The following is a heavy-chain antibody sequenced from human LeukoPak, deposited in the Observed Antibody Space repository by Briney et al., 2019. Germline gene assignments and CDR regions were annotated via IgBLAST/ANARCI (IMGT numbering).Heavy chain of an antibody. CDR1: GYTFSSYG. D-gene: IGHD6-13*01. CDR2: IRYDGSNK. Sequence: PGGSLRLSCAASGYTFSSYGMHWVRQAPGKGLEWVAFIRYDGSNKYYADSVKGRFTISRDNSKNTLYLQMNSLRAEDTAVYYCAKDRGYSSSWYSGSDAFDIWGQGTMVTVSS. J-gene: IGHJ3*02. V-gene: IGHV3-30*02. CDR3: AKDRGYSSSWYSGSDAFDI.